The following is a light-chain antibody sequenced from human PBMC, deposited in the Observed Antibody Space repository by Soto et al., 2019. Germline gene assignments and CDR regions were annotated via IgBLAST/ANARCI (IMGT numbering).Light chain of an antibody. V-gene: IGKV3-20*01. J-gene: IGKJ1*01. CDR3: QQYGSSPLT. CDR1: QSVSSSY. Sequence: EIVLTQSPGTLSLSPGERATLSCRASQSVSSSYLAWYQQKPGQAPRLLIYGASSRATGIPDRFSGSGSRTDFTLTISRLEPEDFALYYCQQYGSSPLTFGQGTKVDIK. CDR2: GAS.